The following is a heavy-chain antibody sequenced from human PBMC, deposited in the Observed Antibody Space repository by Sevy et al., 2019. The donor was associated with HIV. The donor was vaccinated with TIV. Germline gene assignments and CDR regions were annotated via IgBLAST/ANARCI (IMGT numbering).Heavy chain of an antibody. J-gene: IGHJ4*01. CDR3: ASIPLLRCNNSDWSPLDY. Sequence: SETLSLTCIVSGFSISSGFYWGWIRQPPGKGLEWIGSIYRSEDTYYNPSLKSRVTISGDTSKNQFSLKLTSVTAADTAVYYCASIPLLRCNNSDWSPLDYWGHGTLVTVSS. CDR1: GFSISSGFY. CDR2: IYRSEDT. V-gene: IGHV4-38-2*02. D-gene: IGHD6-19*01.